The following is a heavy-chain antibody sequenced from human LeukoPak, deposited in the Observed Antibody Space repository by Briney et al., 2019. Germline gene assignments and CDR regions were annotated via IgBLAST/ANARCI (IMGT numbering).Heavy chain of an antibody. CDR2: IIPIFGTA. J-gene: IGHJ3*02. CDR3: ASRYYYDSSGYYSPFDAFDT. D-gene: IGHD3-22*01. CDR1: GGTFTSYA. Sequence: SVKVSCKASGGTFTSYAISWVRQAPGQGLEWMGGIIPIFGTANYAQKFQGRVTITADESTSTAYMELSSLRSEDTAVYYCASRYYYDSSGYYSPFDAFDTWGQGTMVTVSS. V-gene: IGHV1-69*01.